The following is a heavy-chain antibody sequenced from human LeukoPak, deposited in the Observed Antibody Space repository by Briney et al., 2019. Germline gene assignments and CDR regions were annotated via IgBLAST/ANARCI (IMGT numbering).Heavy chain of an antibody. D-gene: IGHD1-7*01. Sequence: GGSLRLSCAASGFTISSDWMHWVRQGPAKGLVWVSRINPDGSTTSYADSVKGRFTISRDNAKNTLYLQMNSLRAEDTAVYYCARVRRGNYHFDFWGQGTLVTVSS. J-gene: IGHJ4*02. CDR1: GFTISSDW. V-gene: IGHV3-74*01. CDR2: INPDGSTT. CDR3: ARVRRGNYHFDF.